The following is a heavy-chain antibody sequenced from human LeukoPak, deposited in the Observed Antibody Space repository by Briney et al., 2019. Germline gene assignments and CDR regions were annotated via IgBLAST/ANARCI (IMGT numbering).Heavy chain of an antibody. Sequence: SETLSLTCAVYGGSYSSYYWGWIRQPPGKGLEWIGIINQSGSTDCNPSLKSRVTISVDTSKNQFSLKLSSVTAADTAVYYCARGLPPTRWGQGTLVTVSS. J-gene: IGHJ4*02. CDR3: ARGLPPTR. CDR1: GGSYSSYY. V-gene: IGHV4-34*01. CDR2: INQSGST.